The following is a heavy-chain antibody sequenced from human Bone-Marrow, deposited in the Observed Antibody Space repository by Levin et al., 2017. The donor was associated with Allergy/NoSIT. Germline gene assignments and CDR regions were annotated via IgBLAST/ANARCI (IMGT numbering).Heavy chain of an antibody. CDR2: IYSGGST. Sequence: AGGSLRLSCAASGFTVSSNYMSWVRQAPGKGLEWVSVIYSGGSTYYADSVKGRFTISRDNSKNTLYLQMNSLRAEDTAVYYCARDRITKQQRFHGMDVWGQGTTVTVSS. J-gene: IGHJ6*02. V-gene: IGHV3-66*01. CDR3: ARDRITKQQRFHGMDV. CDR1: GFTVSSNY. D-gene: IGHD6-13*01.